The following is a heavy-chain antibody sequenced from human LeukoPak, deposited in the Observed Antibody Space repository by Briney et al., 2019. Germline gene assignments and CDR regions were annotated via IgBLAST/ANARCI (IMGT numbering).Heavy chain of an antibody. CDR1: GGTFSSYA. D-gene: IGHD3-16*01. V-gene: IGHV1-8*02. J-gene: IGHJ4*02. Sequence: ASVKVSCKASGGTFSSYAINWVRQATGQGLEWMGWMNPNSGNTGYAQKFQGRVTMTRNTSISTAYMELSSLRSEDTAVYYCARAMITFEHSADLGYWGQGTLVTVSS. CDR3: ARAMITFEHSADLGY. CDR2: MNPNSGNT.